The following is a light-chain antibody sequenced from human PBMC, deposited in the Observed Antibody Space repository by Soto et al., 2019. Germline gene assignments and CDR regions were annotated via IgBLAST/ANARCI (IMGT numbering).Light chain of an antibody. CDR2: GAS. CDR1: QSVSSNY. J-gene: IGKJ5*01. Sequence: ELVLTQAPGTLSLSPGERATLSCRASQSVSSNYLAWYQQKPGQAPRLLIFGASSRATGIPDRFSGSGSGTDFTLTISRLEPEDFAVYYCQQYGGSPPITFGQGTRLEIK. CDR3: QQYGGSPPIT. V-gene: IGKV3-20*01.